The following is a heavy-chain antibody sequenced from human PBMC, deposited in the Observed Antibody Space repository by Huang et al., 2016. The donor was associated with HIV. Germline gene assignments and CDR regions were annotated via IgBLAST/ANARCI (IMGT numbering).Heavy chain of an antibody. D-gene: IGHD5-18*01. J-gene: IGHJ4*02. Sequence: QVQVVQSGAEVKKPGSSVKVSCKTSGGTFRNNVISWVRQAPGQGLEWVGGSTPILGTTNYAQRFQGRVTITADDSTSTSYMELTSLRSEDTAVYYCSRESFGYSLDYWGQGTLVTVSS. CDR2: STPILGTT. V-gene: IGHV1-69*13. CDR1: GGTFRNNV. CDR3: SRESFGYSLDY.